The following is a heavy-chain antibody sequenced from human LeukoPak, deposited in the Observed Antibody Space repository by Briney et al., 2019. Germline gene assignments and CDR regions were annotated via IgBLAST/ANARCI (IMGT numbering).Heavy chain of an antibody. CDR2: IIPILGIA. V-gene: IGHV1-69*04. Sequence: ASVKVSCKASGGTFSCYAISWVRQAPGQGLEWMGRIIPILGIANYAQKFQGRVTITADKSTSTAYMELSSLRSEDTAVYYCARGPNYYGSGSYSYAGNWFDPWGQGTLVTVSS. CDR1: GGTFSCYA. J-gene: IGHJ5*02. CDR3: ARGPNYYGSGSYSYAGNWFDP. D-gene: IGHD3-10*01.